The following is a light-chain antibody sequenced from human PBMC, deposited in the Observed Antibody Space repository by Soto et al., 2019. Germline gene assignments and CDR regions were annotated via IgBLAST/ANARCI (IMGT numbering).Light chain of an antibody. Sequence: EIVLTQSPGTLSLSPGERATLSCRASQSVSSSYLAWYQQKPGQAPRLLIFGASSRATGIPDRFSGSGSGTDFTLTISRLEPEDFAVYYCQHYETCGQGTKVEIK. J-gene: IGKJ1*01. CDR1: QSVSSSY. V-gene: IGKV3-20*01. CDR3: QHYET. CDR2: GAS.